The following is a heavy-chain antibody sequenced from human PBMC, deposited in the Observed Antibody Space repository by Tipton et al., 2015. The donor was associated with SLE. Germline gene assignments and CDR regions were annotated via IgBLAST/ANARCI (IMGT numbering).Heavy chain of an antibody. J-gene: IGHJ4*02. CDR1: GGSISGSNW. V-gene: IGHV4-4*02. CDR2: INHSGST. CDR3: ARLYYSRGY. Sequence: TLSLTCAVSGGSISGSNWWSWVRQPPGKGLEWIGEINHSGSTNYNPSLKSRVTISVDTSKNQFSLKLSSVSAADTAVYYCARLYYSRGYWGQGTLVTVSS. D-gene: IGHD4-11*01.